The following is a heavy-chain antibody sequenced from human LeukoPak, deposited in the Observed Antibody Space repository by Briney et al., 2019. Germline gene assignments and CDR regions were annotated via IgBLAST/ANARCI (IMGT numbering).Heavy chain of an antibody. D-gene: IGHD5-18*01. V-gene: IGHV1-69*13. Sequence: GASVKVSCKASGGTLSSYAISWVRQAPGQGLEWMGGIIPIFGTANYAQKFQGRVTITADESTSTAYMELSSLRSEDTAVYYCARGGTGYSYGLLPFDYWGQGTLVTVSS. CDR3: ARGGTGYSYGLLPFDY. J-gene: IGHJ4*02. CDR2: IIPIFGTA. CDR1: GGTLSSYA.